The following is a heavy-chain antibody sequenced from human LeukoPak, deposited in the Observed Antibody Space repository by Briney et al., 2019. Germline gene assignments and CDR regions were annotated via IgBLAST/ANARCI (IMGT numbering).Heavy chain of an antibody. J-gene: IGHJ3*02. CDR2: IYTSGST. CDR1: GDSISSGSYY. D-gene: IGHD3-22*01. CDR3: GRMYYYDSSGAFDI. Sequence: SQTLSLTCTVSGDSISSGSYYWSWIRQPAGKGLEWIGRIYTSGSTNYNPSLKSRVTISVDTSKNQFSLKLSSVTAADTAVYYCGRMYYYDSSGAFDISGQGTMVTVSS. V-gene: IGHV4-61*02.